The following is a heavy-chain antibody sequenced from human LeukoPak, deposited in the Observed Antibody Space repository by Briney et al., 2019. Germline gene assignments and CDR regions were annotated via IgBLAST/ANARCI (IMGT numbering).Heavy chain of an antibody. D-gene: IGHD4-11*01. CDR1: GVSISSGGYY. V-gene: IGHV4-31*03. CDR3: ARAYSRGDNWFDP. J-gene: IGHJ5*02. CDR2: IYSSGSI. Sequence: PSETLSLTCTVSGVSISSGGYYWTWIRQHPGKGLEWIGYIYSSGSIYYNPSLKSRITISVDMPKNQFSLKLSSVTAADTAVYYCARAYSRGDNWFDPWGQGTPVTVSS.